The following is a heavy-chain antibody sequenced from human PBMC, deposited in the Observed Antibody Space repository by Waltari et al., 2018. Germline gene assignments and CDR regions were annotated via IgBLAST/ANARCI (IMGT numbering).Heavy chain of an antibody. CDR2: IIPILGIA. Sequence: QVQLVQSGAEVKKPGSSVKVSCKASGGTFSSYAISWVRPAPGQGLEWMGGIIPILGIANYAQKFQGRVTITADESTSTAYMELSSLRSEDTAVYYCARVHGSGSPSTNYYYYMDVWGKGTTVTVSS. J-gene: IGHJ6*03. V-gene: IGHV1-69*04. CDR1: GGTFSSYA. D-gene: IGHD3-10*01. CDR3: ARVHGSGSPSTNYYYYMDV.